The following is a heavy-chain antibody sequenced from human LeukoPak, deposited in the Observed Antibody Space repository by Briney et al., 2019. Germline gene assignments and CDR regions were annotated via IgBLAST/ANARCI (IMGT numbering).Heavy chain of an antibody. CDR2: ISSNGGST. J-gene: IGHJ4*02. CDR3: VKVPASIKTFVY. D-gene: IGHD1-14*01. V-gene: IGHV3-64D*06. Sequence: GGSLRLSCSASGFTFSTYAMYWVRQAPGKGLEYVSAISSNGGSTYYTDSVKGRFTISRDNSKNTLYLQMSSLRAEDTGVYYCVKVPASIKTFVYWGKGTMVTVSS. CDR1: GFTFSTYA.